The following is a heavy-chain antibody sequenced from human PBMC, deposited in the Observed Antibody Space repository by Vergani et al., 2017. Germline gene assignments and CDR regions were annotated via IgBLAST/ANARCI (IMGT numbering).Heavy chain of an antibody. CDR2: IYPGDSDT. CDR3: ARVVYGDYVPRYPRKNYYYYYMDV. Sequence: EVQLVQSGAEVKKPGESLKISCKGSGYSFTSYWIGWVRQMPGKGLEWMGIIYPGDSDTRYSPSFQGQVTISADKSISTAYLQWSSLKASDTAMYYCARVVYGDYVPRYPRKNYYYYYMDVWGKGTTVTVSS. J-gene: IGHJ6*03. D-gene: IGHD4-17*01. V-gene: IGHV5-51*01. CDR1: GYSFTSYW.